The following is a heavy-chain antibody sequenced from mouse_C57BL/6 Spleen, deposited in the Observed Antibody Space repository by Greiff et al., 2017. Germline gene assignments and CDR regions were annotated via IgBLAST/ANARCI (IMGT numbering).Heavy chain of an antibody. CDR1: GFTFTDYY. CDR3: ARYWGGFDY. CDR2: IRNKANGYTT. V-gene: IGHV7-3*01. J-gene: IGHJ2*01. Sequence: EVQLVESGGGLVQPGGSLSFSCAASGFTFTDYYMSWVRQPPGKALEWLGFIRNKANGYTTEYSASVKGRFTISRDNSQSILYLQMNALRAEDSATYYCARYWGGFDYWGQGTTLTVSS.